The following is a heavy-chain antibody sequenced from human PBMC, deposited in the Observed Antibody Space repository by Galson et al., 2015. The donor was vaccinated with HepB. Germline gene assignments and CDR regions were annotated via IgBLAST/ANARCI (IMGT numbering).Heavy chain of an antibody. CDR1: GYTFTSYG. J-gene: IGHJ4*02. CDR3: ARGGKTIPNCSSTSCYMSPPDY. D-gene: IGHD2-2*02. V-gene: IGHV1-18*01. CDR2: ISAYNGNT. Sequence: SVKVSCKASGYTFTSYGISWVRQAPGQGLEWMGWISAYNGNTNYAQKLQGRVTMTTDTSTSTAYMELRSLRSDDTAVYYCARGGKTIPNCSSTSCYMSPPDYWGQGTLVTVSS.